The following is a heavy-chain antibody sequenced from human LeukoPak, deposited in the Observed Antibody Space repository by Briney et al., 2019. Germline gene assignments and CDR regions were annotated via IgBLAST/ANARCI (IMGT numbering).Heavy chain of an antibody. CDR3: GSSSSSWYTFDY. J-gene: IGHJ4*02. Sequence: ASVKVSCKASGYTFTGYYMYWVRQAPGQGLEWMGWINPNSGGTNYAQKFQGRVTMTRDTPISTAYMELSRLRPDDAAVYYCGSSSSSWYTFDYWGQGTLVTVSS. D-gene: IGHD6-13*01. CDR1: GYTFTGYY. CDR2: INPNSGGT. V-gene: IGHV1-2*02.